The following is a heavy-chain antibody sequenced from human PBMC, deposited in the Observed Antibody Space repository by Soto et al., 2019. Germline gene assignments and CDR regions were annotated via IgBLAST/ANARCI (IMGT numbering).Heavy chain of an antibody. D-gene: IGHD6-13*01. CDR2: ISYDGSNK. Sequence: QVQLVESGGGVVQPGRSLRLSCAASGFTFSSYAMHWVRQAPGKGLEWVAVISYDGSNKYYADSVKGRFTISRDNSKNTLYLQMNSLRAEATAVYYCARDSSRGRIGYWGQGTLVTVSS. V-gene: IGHV3-30-3*01. J-gene: IGHJ4*02. CDR1: GFTFSSYA. CDR3: ARDSSRGRIGY.